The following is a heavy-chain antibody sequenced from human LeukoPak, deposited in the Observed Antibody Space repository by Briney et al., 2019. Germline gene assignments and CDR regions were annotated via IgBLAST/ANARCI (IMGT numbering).Heavy chain of an antibody. D-gene: IGHD5-24*01. CDR1: GGSFSGYY. CDR3: ARGGHGYNYFDY. Sequence: PSETLSLTCAVYGGSFSGYYWSWIRQPPGKGLEWIGEINHSGSTTYNPSLKTRVTISVDTSKNQFSLKVTSVTAADTAVYYCARGGHGYNYFDYWGQGPLVTVSS. V-gene: IGHV4-34*01. CDR2: INHSGST. J-gene: IGHJ4*02.